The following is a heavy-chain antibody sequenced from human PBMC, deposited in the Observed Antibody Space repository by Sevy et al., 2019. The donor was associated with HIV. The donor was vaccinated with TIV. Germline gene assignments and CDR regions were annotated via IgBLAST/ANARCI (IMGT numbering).Heavy chain of an antibody. CDR1: GGSFSSYY. CDR3: AGFGELESGY. CDR2: ITHRGTT. D-gene: IGHD3-10*01. V-gene: IGHV4-34*01. J-gene: IGHJ4*02. Sequence: SETLCLTCAVYGGSFSSYYWTWVRQPPGKGLEWIGEITHRGTTNYNPSLKSRVTISLDTSKNRFSLRLRSVTAADTAVYYCAGFGELESGYWGQGSLVTVSS.